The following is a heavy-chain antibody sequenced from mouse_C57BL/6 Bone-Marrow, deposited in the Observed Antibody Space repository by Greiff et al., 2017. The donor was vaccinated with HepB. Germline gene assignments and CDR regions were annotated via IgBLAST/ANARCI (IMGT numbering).Heavy chain of an antibody. Sequence: QVQLQQSGAELVRPGASVTLSCKASGYTFTDYEMHWVKQTPVHGLEWIGAIDPETGGTAYNQKFKGKAILTADKSSSTAYMELRSLTSEDSAVSYCTEIYYYEGDYWGQGTTLTVSS. CDR2: IDPETGGT. V-gene: IGHV1-15*01. D-gene: IGHD1-1*01. CDR3: TEIYYYEGDY. J-gene: IGHJ2*01. CDR1: GYTFTDYE.